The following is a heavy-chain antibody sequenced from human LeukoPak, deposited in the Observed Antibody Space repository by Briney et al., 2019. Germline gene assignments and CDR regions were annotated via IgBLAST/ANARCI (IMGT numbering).Heavy chain of an antibody. D-gene: IGHD2-15*01. V-gene: IGHV3-49*04. CDR1: GFTFGEYA. CDR2: IRSKPCGGTT. CDR3: TTGIKTADH. Sequence: GGSLRLSCTTSGFTFGEYAMSWVRQAPGKGLELVGFIRSKPCGGTTEYAASVKGRFTISRDDSKSIAYLQMNSLKTEDTAVYYCTTGIKTADHWGQGTLVTVSS. J-gene: IGHJ4*02.